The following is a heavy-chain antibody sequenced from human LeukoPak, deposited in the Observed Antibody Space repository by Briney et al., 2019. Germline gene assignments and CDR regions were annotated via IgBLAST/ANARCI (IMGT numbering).Heavy chain of an antibody. CDR3: ARRTTYSNSCFDY. CDR1: GDSISSYY. CDR2: IYYSGST. Sequence: SETLSLTCTVSGDSISSYYWTWIRQPPGKGLEWIGYIYYSGSTNYNPSLKSRVTISVDTSKNQFSLKLSSVTAADTAVYYCARRTTYSNSCFDYWGQGTLVTVSS. J-gene: IGHJ4*02. V-gene: IGHV4-59*08. D-gene: IGHD6-13*01.